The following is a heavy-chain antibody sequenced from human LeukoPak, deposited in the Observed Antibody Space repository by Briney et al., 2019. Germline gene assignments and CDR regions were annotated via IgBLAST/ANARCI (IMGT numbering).Heavy chain of an antibody. CDR2: ISAYNGNT. D-gene: IGHD3-9*01. J-gene: IGHJ6*02. Sequence: ASVKVSCKASGYTFTSYGISWVRQAPGQGLEWMGWISAYNGNTNYAQKLQGRVTMTTDTSTSTAYMELSSLRSEDTAVYYCARDILTGYYKAAYGMDVWGQGTTVTVSS. CDR3: ARDILTGYYKAAYGMDV. V-gene: IGHV1-18*01. CDR1: GYTFTSYG.